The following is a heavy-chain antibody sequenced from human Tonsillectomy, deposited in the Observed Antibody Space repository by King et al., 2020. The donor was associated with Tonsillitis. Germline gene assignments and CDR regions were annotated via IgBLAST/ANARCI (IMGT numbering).Heavy chain of an antibody. CDR1: GFTLSSYS. V-gene: IGHV3-21*01. Sequence: VQLVESGGGLVKPGGSLRLSCAASGFTLSSYSMNWVRQAPGKGLEWVSSISTSSNFIYYADSVKGRFTISRDNAKNSLYLQMRSLRAEDTAVYYCAGDASRDCEGDCYSPYYFEYWGQGTLVTVSS. CDR3: AGDASRDCEGDCYSPYYFEY. J-gene: IGHJ4*02. CDR2: ISTSSNFI. D-gene: IGHD2-21*02.